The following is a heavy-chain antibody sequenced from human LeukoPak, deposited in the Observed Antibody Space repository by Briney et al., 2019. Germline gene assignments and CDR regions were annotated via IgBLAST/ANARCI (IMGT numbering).Heavy chain of an antibody. CDR2: IHYSGSP. V-gene: IGHV4-39*01. Sequence: SETLSLTCTVSGASISKSYWSWIRQPPGKGMEWIGTIHYSGSPYYNPSLKSRVTISVDTSVNQLSLKLSSVTAADTAVYYCARLELAYGLDVWGQGTTVTVSS. D-gene: IGHD1-7*01. CDR1: GASISKSY. CDR3: ARLELAYGLDV. J-gene: IGHJ6*02.